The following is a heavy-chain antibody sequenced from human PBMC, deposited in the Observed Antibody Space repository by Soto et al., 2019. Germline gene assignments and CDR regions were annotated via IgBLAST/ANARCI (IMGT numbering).Heavy chain of an antibody. V-gene: IGHV3-23*01. CDR2: ISGSGGST. CDR1: GFTFSSYA. Sequence: PGGSLRLSCAASGFTFSSYAMSWVRQAPGKGLEWVSAISGSGGSTYYADSVKGRFTISRDNSKNTLYLQMNSLRAEDTAVYYSALDYYDSSGYPRSAFDIWGQGTMVTVSS. D-gene: IGHD3-22*01. J-gene: IGHJ3*02. CDR3: ALDYYDSSGYPRSAFDI.